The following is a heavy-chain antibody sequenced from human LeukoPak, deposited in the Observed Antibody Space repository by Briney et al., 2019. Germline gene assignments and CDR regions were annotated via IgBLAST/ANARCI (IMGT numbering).Heavy chain of an antibody. CDR3: ARDTWIQLWLRNYYYGMDV. J-gene: IGHJ6*02. D-gene: IGHD5-18*01. Sequence: GGSLRLSCAASGFTFSSYEMNWVRQAPGKGLEWVSYISSSGSTIYYADSVKGRFTISRDNAKNSLYLQMNSLRAEDTAVYYCARDTWIQLWLRNYYYGMDVWGQGTTVTVSS. V-gene: IGHV3-48*03. CDR2: ISSSGSTI. CDR1: GFTFSSYE.